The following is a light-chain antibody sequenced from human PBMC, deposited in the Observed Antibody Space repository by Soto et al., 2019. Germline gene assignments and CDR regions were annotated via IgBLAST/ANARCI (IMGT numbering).Light chain of an antibody. Sequence: QSALTQPPSVSGAPGQRVTISCTGSSSNIGAGYDVHWYQQFPGTAPKLLIYGNSNRPSGVPARFSGSKSGSSASLAITGLQAEDEVDYYCQSYDSSLTGPKVLFGGGTKVTVL. CDR1: SSNIGAGYD. CDR2: GNS. V-gene: IGLV1-40*01. J-gene: IGLJ2*01. CDR3: QSYDSSLTGPKVL.